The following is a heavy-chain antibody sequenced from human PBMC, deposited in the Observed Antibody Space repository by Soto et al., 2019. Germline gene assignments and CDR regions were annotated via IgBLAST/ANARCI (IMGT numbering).Heavy chain of an antibody. CDR1: GFTFSTYG. V-gene: IGHV3-23*01. CDR2: GGSGGSR. Sequence: DVQLLESGGGLVQWGGSLRLSCVTSGFTFSTYGMTWVRQAPGKGLEWVSYGGSGGSRYYAESVKGRFTISRDNSKNTRSLEMYSLRAEDTATYYCVKFRGRAYPYYYMDVWGKGTTVTVSS. CDR3: VKFRGRAYPYYYMDV. J-gene: IGHJ6*03. D-gene: IGHD3-10*01.